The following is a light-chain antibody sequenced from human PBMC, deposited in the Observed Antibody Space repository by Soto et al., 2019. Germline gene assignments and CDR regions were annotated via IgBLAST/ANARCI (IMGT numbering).Light chain of an antibody. CDR3: QQSFSTLVT. J-gene: IGKJ5*01. CDR2: AAS. Sequence: DIQMTQSPSSLSASVGDTVTITCRSSQSISGYLNWYQQKPGKAPKLLIYAASSLQSGVPSRFSGSGSGTHFTLTISSLQLEDFATYYCQQSFSTLVTLGQGTRLEIK. CDR1: QSISGY. V-gene: IGKV1-39*01.